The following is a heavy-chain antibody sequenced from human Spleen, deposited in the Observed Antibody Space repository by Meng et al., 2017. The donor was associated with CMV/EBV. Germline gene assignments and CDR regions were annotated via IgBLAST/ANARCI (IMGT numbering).Heavy chain of an antibody. CDR1: GYTFTAHY. V-gene: IGHV1-2*02. CDR2: IHPHRGDT. Sequence: ASVKVSCKASGYTFTAHYFHWVRQAPGQGLEWMGWIHPHRGDTNYAQQFQGRVTLTRDTSISTAYMELSRLRSDDTAVYYCARARSTKGYCSSTSCPQYYFDYWGQGTLVTVSS. J-gene: IGHJ4*02. D-gene: IGHD2-2*01. CDR3: ARARSTKGYCSSTSCPQYYFDY.